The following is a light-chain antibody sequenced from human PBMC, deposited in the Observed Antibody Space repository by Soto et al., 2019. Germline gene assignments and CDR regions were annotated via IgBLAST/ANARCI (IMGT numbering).Light chain of an antibody. CDR1: QGISNY. J-gene: IGKJ4*01. CDR3: QKYNSAPLT. Sequence: DIQMTQSPSSLSESGRKRGNITCRVSQGISNYLAWYQQKPGKVPKLLIYAASTLQSGVPSRFSGSGSGTDFTLTISSLQPEDVATYYCQKYNSAPLTFGGGTKV. V-gene: IGKV1-27*01. CDR2: AAS.